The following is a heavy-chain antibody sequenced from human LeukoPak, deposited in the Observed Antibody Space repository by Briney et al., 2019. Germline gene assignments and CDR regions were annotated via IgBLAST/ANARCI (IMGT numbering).Heavy chain of an antibody. V-gene: IGHV4-59*01. J-gene: IGHJ5*02. CDR2: IYYSGSI. Sequence: SETLSLTCTVSGGSISGYSWSWIRQPPGKGLECIGYIYYSGSINYNPSLKSRVTMSVDTSKNQFSLSLSSVTAADTAVYYCARAKLRNWFDPWGQGTLVTVSS. D-gene: IGHD1-1*01. CDR3: ARAKLRNWFDP. CDR1: GGSISGYS.